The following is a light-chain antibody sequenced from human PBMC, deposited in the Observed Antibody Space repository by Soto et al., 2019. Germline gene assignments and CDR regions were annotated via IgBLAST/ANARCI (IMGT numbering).Light chain of an antibody. J-gene: IGKJ4*02. CDR2: AAS. CDR1: QDISRS. V-gene: IGKV1-5*01. Sequence: IQMTHSPSSLSASVVYIVTITCRASQDISRSLVWYQQTPGKVPKLLIYAASSLQSGVPSRFSGSGSGTEFTLTISSLQPEDFATYYCQQYNSYARKFGGGTKVDIK. CDR3: QQYNSYARK.